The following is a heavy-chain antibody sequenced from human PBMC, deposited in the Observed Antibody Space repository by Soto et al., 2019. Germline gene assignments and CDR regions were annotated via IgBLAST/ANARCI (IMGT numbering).Heavy chain of an antibody. D-gene: IGHD1-26*01. CDR2: MNPDGSQE. J-gene: IGHJ4*02. V-gene: IGHV3-7*03. Sequence: GGSLRLSCAASGFAFSTYWMSWVRQAPGQGLEWVATMNPDGSQEYYVDSVKGRFTVSRDNAKKSLYLQMNSLRDEDTSVYYCASGGWETPIWGQGTPVTVSS. CDR1: GFAFSTYW. CDR3: ASGGWETPI.